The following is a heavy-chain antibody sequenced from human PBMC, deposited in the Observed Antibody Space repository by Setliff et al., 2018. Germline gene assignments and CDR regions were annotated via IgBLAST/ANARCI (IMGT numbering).Heavy chain of an antibody. CDR3: ATERGLVVSATDYYYYMDV. D-gene: IGHD2-15*01. CDR1: GYTFSANA. J-gene: IGHJ6*03. V-gene: IGHV1-3*04. Sequence: ASVKVSCKASGYTFSANAIHWVRQAPGQRLEWMGFIYTDNGNTKYSKNFQDRVAITRDTSASTAYMELSSLRSEDTAIYYCATERGLVVSATDYYYYMDVWGKGTTVTVSS. CDR2: IYTDNGNT.